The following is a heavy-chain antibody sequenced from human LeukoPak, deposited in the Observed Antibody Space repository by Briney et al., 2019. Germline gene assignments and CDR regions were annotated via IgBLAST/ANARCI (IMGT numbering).Heavy chain of an antibody. J-gene: IGHJ4*02. CDR2: ISGSGGST. CDR1: GFTFSSYA. D-gene: IGHD5-12*01. V-gene: IGHV3-23*01. Sequence: PGGSLRLSCAASGFTFSSYAMSWVRQAPGKGLEWVSAISGSGGSTYYADSVKGRFTISRDNSKNTLYLQMNSLRAEDTAVYYCAKAPGGGYAIVDPTSNYFDYWGQGTLVTVSS. CDR3: AKAPGGGYAIVDPTSNYFDY.